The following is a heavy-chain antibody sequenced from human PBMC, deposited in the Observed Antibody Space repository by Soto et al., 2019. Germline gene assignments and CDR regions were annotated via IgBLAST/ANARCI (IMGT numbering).Heavy chain of an antibody. D-gene: IGHD6-6*01. V-gene: IGHV4-4*02. CDR3: ARDFKYSSSRYFDY. CDR2: IYHSGST. CDR1: GGSISSSNW. J-gene: IGHJ4*02. Sequence: SETLSLTCAVSGGSISSSNWWSWVRQPPGKGLEWIGEIYHSGSTNYNPSLKSRVTMSVDTSKNQFSLKLSSVTAADTAVYYCARDFKYSSSRYFDYWGQGTLVTVSS.